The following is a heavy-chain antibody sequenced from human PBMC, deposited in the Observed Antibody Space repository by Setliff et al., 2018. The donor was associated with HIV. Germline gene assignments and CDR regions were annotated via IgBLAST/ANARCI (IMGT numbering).Heavy chain of an antibody. J-gene: IGHJ4*02. V-gene: IGHV4-31*03. CDR1: GDSISSGGYY. CDR2: IYYSGST. D-gene: IGHD6-19*01. Sequence: PSETLSLTCTVSGDSISSGGYYWSWIRQFPGKGLEWIGYIYYSGSTYYNPSLQSRLTMSVDTSKNQFSLRLRSVTAADTAVYYCARVHSSGWGEDYWGQGTLVTVSS. CDR3: ARVHSSGWGEDY.